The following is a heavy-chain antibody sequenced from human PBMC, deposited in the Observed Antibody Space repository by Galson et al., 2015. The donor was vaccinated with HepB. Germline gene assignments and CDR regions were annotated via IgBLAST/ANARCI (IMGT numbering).Heavy chain of an antibody. CDR3: AKDGDYDSSGYLDY. D-gene: IGHD3-22*01. CDR2: ISYDGSNK. J-gene: IGHJ4*02. Sequence: SLRLSCAASGFTFSSYGMHWVRQAPGKGLEWVAVISYDGSNKYYADSVKGRFIISRDNSKITLYLQMNSLRAEDTAVYYCAKDGDYDSSGYLDYWGQGTLVTVSS. V-gene: IGHV3-30*18. CDR1: GFTFSSYG.